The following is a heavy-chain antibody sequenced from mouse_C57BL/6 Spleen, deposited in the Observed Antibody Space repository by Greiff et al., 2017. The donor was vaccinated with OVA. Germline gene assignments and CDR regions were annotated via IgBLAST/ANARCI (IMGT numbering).Heavy chain of an antibody. Sequence: QVQLKESGAELMKPGASVKLYCKTTGYTFTGYWIEWVKQRPGHGLEWIGEILPGSGCTNYNEKFKGKATFTADTSSNTDYMQLSSLTPEDSAVYYCASRDSNYAGFAYWGQGTLVTVSA. J-gene: IGHJ3*01. CDR2: ILPGSGCT. CDR1: GYTFTGYW. D-gene: IGHD2-5*01. CDR3: ASRDSNYAGFAY. V-gene: IGHV1-9*01.